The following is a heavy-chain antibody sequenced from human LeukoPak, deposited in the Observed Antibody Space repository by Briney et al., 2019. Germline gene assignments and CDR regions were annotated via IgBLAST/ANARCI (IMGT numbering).Heavy chain of an antibody. CDR2: ISYDGSNK. Sequence: PGGSLRLSCAASGFTFSSYAMHWVRQAPGKGLEWVAVISYDGSNKYYADSVKGRFTISRDNSKNTLYLQMNSLRAEDTAVYYCAREAVTPGAFDIWGQGTMVTVSS. CDR1: GFTFSSYA. J-gene: IGHJ3*02. D-gene: IGHD1-14*01. V-gene: IGHV3-30*01. CDR3: AREAVTPGAFDI.